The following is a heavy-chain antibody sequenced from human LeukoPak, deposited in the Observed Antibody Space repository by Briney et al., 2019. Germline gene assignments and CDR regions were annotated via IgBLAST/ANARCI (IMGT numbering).Heavy chain of an antibody. J-gene: IGHJ4*02. Sequence: GGSLRLSCAASGFTFSSYWMSWVRQAPGKGPEWVAHIKQDASQEYHVDSVKGRFTISRDNAKNSLYLQMYSLRAEDTAVYYCARGVVYPAWSGPHWSDYWGQGALVTVSS. D-gene: IGHD3-3*01. CDR2: IKQDASQE. CDR3: ARGVVYPAWSGPHWSDY. V-gene: IGHV3-7*01. CDR1: GFTFSSYW.